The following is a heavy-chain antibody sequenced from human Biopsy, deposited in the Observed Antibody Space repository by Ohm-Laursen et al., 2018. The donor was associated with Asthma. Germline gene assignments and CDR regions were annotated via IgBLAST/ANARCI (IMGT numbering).Heavy chain of an antibody. CDR1: GFTFSSYG. V-gene: IGHV3-33*01. CDR2: IWYDGSNK. D-gene: IGHD4-17*01. J-gene: IGHJ6*02. CDR3: AREGGDYLSGYYYYYGMDV. Sequence: LTLTCAASGFTFSSYGMHWVRQAPGKGLEWVAVIWYDGSNKYYADSVKGRFTISRDNSKNTLYLQMNSLRAEDTAVYYCAREGGDYLSGYYYYYGMDVWGQGTTVTVSS.